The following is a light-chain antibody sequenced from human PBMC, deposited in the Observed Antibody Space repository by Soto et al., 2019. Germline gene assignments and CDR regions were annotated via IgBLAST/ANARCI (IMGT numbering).Light chain of an antibody. CDR2: EVS. J-gene: IGLJ1*01. CDR3: CSYAGSLTYV. Sequence: ALTQPASVSGSPGQSITISCTGTSSDVGSYTLVSWYQQHPGKAPKFIIFEVSQRPSGVSNRFSGSKSGNTASLTISGLQAEDEADYYCCSYAGSLTYVFGSGTKVTVL. CDR1: SSDVGSYTL. V-gene: IGLV2-23*02.